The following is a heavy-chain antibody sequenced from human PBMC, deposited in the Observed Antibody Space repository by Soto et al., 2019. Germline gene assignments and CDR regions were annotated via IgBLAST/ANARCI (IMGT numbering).Heavy chain of an antibody. CDR2: ISSNSAYI. CDR1: GFTFRSFT. D-gene: IGHD6-13*01. J-gene: IGHJ5*02. Sequence: GGSLRLSCAASGFTFRSFTMNWVRQAPGKGLEWVSTISSNSAYIYYTDALRGRFTISRDNAKNSLHLQMNSLRAEDTAVYYCTRDASRDSSARGWFDPWGPLTLVTAPS. V-gene: IGHV3-21*01. CDR3: TRDASRDSSARGWFDP.